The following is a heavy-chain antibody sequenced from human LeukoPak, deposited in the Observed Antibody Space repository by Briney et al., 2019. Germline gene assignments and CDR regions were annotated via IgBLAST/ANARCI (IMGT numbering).Heavy chain of an antibody. Sequence: PSETLSLTCAVYGGSFSGYYWSWIRQPPGKGLEWMGEINHSGSTNYNPSLKSRGTILVSTSKNQFSLQLSSVPAADPAVYECERHLRRPPISAMVRGVTVYWFDPWGQGTLVTVSS. CDR1: GGSFSGYY. J-gene: IGHJ5*02. CDR2: INHSGST. V-gene: IGHV4-34*01. D-gene: IGHD3-10*01. CDR3: ERHLRRPPISAMVRGVTVYWFDP.